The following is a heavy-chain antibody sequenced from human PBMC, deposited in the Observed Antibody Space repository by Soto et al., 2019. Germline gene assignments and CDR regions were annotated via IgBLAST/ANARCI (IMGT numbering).Heavy chain of an antibody. V-gene: IGHV1-3*01. Sequence: ASVTVSCKASGYTFTRYTMNWVRQAPGQRLEWMGWINPDNGNTKSSQKFQDRVIITRDTSASTAYMDLSSLRSEDTAVYYCARGIATGQLDPWGQGTLVTVSS. CDR2: INPDNGNT. D-gene: IGHD2-15*01. CDR1: GYTFTRYT. J-gene: IGHJ5*02. CDR3: ARGIATGQLDP.